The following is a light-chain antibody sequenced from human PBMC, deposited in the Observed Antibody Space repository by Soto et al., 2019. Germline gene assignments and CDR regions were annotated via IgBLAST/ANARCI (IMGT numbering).Light chain of an antibody. Sequence: EIVMTQSPATLSVSPGERATLSCRASQSVSSNLAWYQQKPGQAPRLLIYGASTRATGIPARFSGSGSGTEVTLTISSLQSEDLAVYYCQQYNNWPQTFGQGTKVEIK. CDR1: QSVSSN. CDR2: GAS. J-gene: IGKJ1*01. CDR3: QQYNNWPQT. V-gene: IGKV3-15*01.